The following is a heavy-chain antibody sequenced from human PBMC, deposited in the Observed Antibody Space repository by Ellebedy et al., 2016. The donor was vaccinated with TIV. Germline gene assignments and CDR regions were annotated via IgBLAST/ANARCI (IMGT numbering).Heavy chain of an antibody. CDR1: GGSISSSSYY. V-gene: IGHV4-39*01. D-gene: IGHD6-13*01. J-gene: IGHJ4*02. Sequence: MPSETLSLTCTVSGGSISSSSYYRGWIRQPPGKGLEWIGSIYYSGSTYYNPSLKSRVTISVDTSKNQFSLKLSSVTAADTAVYYCARQGGLESSRWGQGTLVTVSS. CDR2: IYYSGST. CDR3: ARQGGLESSR.